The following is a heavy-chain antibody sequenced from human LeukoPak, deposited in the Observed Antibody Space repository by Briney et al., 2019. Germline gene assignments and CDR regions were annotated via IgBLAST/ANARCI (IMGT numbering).Heavy chain of an antibody. Sequence: KPSETLSLTCTVSGGSISSSSYYWGWIRQPPGKRLEWIGSIYYSGSTYYNPSLKSRVTISVDTSKNQFSLKLSSVTAADTAVYYCAGIDGGRHGDYGRWGQGTLVTVSS. D-gene: IGHD4-17*01. CDR2: IYYSGST. V-gene: IGHV4-39*01. CDR1: GGSISSSSYY. CDR3: AGIDGGRHGDYGR. J-gene: IGHJ4*02.